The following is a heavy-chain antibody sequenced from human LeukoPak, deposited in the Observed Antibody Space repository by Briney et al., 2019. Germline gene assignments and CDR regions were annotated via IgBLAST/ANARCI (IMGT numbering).Heavy chain of an antibody. CDR3: AKVGLHDYSNYYYFDY. V-gene: IGHV3-30*02. CDR1: GFTFSSYG. J-gene: IGHJ4*02. CDR2: IRYDGSNK. D-gene: IGHD4-11*01. Sequence: PGGSLRLSCAASGFTFSSYGMHWVRQAPGKGLEWVAFIRYDGSNKYYADSVKGRFTISRDNSKNTLYLQMNSLRAEDTAVYYCAKVGLHDYSNYYYFDYWGQGTLVTVSS.